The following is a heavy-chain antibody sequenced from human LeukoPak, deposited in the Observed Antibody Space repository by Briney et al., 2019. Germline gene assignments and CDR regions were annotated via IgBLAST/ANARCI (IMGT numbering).Heavy chain of an antibody. J-gene: IGHJ4*02. V-gene: IGHV3-23*01. D-gene: IGHD7-27*01. CDR1: GFIFSNFA. CDR3: AKDRPGEAWFDY. CDR2: ISGSGERT. Sequence: GGSLRLSCAAYGFIFSNFAMTWVRQAPGKGLEWVSAISGSGERTYYADSVKGRFTISRDNSKNMVYLQMNSLRAEDTAVYYCAKDRPGEAWFDYWGQGTLVTVSS.